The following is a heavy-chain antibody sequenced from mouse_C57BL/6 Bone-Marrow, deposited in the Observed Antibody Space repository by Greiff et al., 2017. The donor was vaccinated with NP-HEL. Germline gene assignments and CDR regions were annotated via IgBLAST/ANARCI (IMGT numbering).Heavy chain of an antibody. CDR3: AREGGLRRRTYAMDF. CDR2: INYDGSSI. J-gene: IGHJ4*01. CDR1: GFTFSDYY. D-gene: IGHD2-4*01. Sequence: EVKLVESEGGLVQPGSSMKLSCTASGFTFSDYYMAWVRQVPEKGLEWVANINYDGSSIYYLDSLKSRFIISRDNATNILYLQMRSLKSEDTATYYCAREGGLRRRTYAMDFWGQGTSVTVSS. V-gene: IGHV5-16*01.